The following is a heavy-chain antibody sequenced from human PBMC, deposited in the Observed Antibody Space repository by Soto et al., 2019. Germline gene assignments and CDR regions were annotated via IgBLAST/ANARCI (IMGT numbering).Heavy chain of an antibody. CDR2: IYYSGST. CDR3: AREEYCGGDCSNWFDP. Sequence: PSATLSLTCTVSGGSVSSGSYYWSWIRQPPGKGLEWIGYIYYSGSTNYNPSLKSRVTISVDTSKNQFSLKLSSVTAADTAVYYCAREEYCGGDCSNWFDPWGQGTLVTVSS. V-gene: IGHV4-61*01. CDR1: GGSVSSGSYY. J-gene: IGHJ5*02. D-gene: IGHD2-21*02.